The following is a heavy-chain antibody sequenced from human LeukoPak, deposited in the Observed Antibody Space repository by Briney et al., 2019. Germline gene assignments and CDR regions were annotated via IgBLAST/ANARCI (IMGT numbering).Heavy chain of an antibody. CDR1: GGSISSYF. V-gene: IGHV4-4*07. J-gene: IGHJ6*03. D-gene: IGHD2-15*01. CDR3: ARETPTGAYYNYYMDV. Sequence: SETLSLTCTVSGGSISSYFWSWIRQPAGKGLEWIGRIYTSGSTNYNPSLKSRVTISADKSTNQFSLKLSSVTAADTAVYYCARETPTGAYYNYYMDVWGKGTTVTVSS. CDR2: IYTSGST.